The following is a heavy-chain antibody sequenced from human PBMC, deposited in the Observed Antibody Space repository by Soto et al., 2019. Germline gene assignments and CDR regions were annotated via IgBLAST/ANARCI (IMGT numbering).Heavy chain of an antibody. V-gene: IGHV3-48*02. CDR2: ISSSSSTI. CDR1: GFTFSSYS. Sequence: EVQLVESGGGLVQPGGSLRLSCAASGFTFSSYSMNWVRQAPGKGLEWVSYISSSSSTIYYADSVKGRFTISRDNAKNSRYRQMKSLRDEDTAVYYCARQGSGYYLDAFDIWGQGTMVTVSS. J-gene: IGHJ3*02. CDR3: ARQGSGYYLDAFDI. D-gene: IGHD3-22*01.